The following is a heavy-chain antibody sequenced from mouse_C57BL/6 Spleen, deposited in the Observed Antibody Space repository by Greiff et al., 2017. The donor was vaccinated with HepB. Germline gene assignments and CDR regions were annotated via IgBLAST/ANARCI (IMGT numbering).Heavy chain of an antibody. CDR1: GFTFSSYA. V-gene: IGHV5-9-1*02. J-gene: IGHJ4*01. Sequence: EVHLVESGEGLVKPGGSLKLSCAASGFTFSSYAMSWVRQTPEKRLEWVAYISSGGDYIYYADTVKGRFTIPRDNARNTLYLQMSSLKSEDTAMYYCTRDPNYGAMDYWGQGTSVTVSS. CDR3: TRDPNYGAMDY. CDR2: ISSGGDYI. D-gene: IGHD1-1*01.